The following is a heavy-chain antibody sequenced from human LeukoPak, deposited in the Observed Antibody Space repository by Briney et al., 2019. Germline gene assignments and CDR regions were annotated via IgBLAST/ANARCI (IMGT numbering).Heavy chain of an antibody. V-gene: IGHV3-30*18. Sequence: HPGGSLRLSCAASGFTFSSYGTHGVRQAPGKGLEWVAVISYDGSNKYYADSVKGRFTISRDNSKNTLYLQMNSLRAEDTAVYYCAKDSSFDDVTTIDYWGQGTLVTVSS. CDR3: AKDSSFDDVTTIDY. J-gene: IGHJ4*02. CDR2: ISYDGSNK. CDR1: GFTFSSYG. D-gene: IGHD4-17*01.